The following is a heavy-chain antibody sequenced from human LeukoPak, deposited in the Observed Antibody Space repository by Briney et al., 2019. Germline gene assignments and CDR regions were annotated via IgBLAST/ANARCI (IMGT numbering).Heavy chain of an antibody. Sequence: PSETLSLTCTVSGYSISSGYYWGWIRQPPGKGLEWIGSIYHSGSTYYNPSLKSRVTISVDTSKNQFSLKLSSVTAADTAVYYCASQVVVITFGGVIAPAFDIWGQGTMVTVSS. CDR2: IYHSGST. CDR1: GYSISSGYY. D-gene: IGHD3-16*02. CDR3: ASQVVVITFGGVIAPAFDI. V-gene: IGHV4-38-2*02. J-gene: IGHJ3*02.